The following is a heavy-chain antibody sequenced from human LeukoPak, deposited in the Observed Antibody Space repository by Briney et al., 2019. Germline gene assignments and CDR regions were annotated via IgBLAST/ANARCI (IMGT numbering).Heavy chain of an antibody. Sequence: ASVKVSCKASGYTFTGYYMHWVRQAPGQGLEWMGRIIPIFGTANYAQKFQGRVTITTDESTSTAYMELSSLRSEDTAVYYCAREGIYSSSSHFDYWGQGTLVTVSS. V-gene: IGHV1-69*05. D-gene: IGHD6-6*01. CDR1: GYTFTGYY. CDR2: IIPIFGTA. J-gene: IGHJ4*02. CDR3: AREGIYSSSSHFDY.